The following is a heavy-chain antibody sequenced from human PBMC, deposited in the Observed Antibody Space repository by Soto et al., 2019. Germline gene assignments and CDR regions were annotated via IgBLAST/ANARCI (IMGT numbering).Heavy chain of an antibody. V-gene: IGHV4-34*01. D-gene: IGHD3-22*01. CDR3: ARGARGYYDSSGYYNWFDP. CDR1: GGSFSGYY. CDR2: INHSGST. J-gene: IGHJ5*02. Sequence: LSLTCAVYGGSFSGYYWSWIRQPPGRGLEWIGEINHSGSTNYNPSLKSRVTISVDTSKNQFSLKLSSVTAADTAVYYCARGARGYYDSSGYYNWFDPWGQGTLVTVSS.